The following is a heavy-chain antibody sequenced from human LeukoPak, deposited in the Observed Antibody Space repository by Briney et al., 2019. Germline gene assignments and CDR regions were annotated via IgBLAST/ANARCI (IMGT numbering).Heavy chain of an antibody. CDR3: ANDGSAGIAATADAFDI. D-gene: IGHD6-13*01. CDR2: ISGGGATS. Sequence: GGSLRLSCAASGFTFNTYAMSWVRQAPGKGLEWVSAISGGGATSYYADSVEGRFTISRDNSKNTLYLQMNSLRAEDTAIYYCANDGSAGIAATADAFDIWGQGTMVTVSS. CDR1: GFTFNTYA. J-gene: IGHJ3*02. V-gene: IGHV3-23*01.